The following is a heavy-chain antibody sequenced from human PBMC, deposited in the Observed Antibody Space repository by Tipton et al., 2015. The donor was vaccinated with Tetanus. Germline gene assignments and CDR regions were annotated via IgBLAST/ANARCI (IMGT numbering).Heavy chain of an antibody. Sequence: SLRLSRAASGFTVGSNYMSWVRQAPGKGLEWVSVIYSDGSTYYADSVKGRFTISRDNSKNTLYLQMNSLRAEDTAVYYCAREAYYYDSSGYNNYFDYWGQGTLVTVSS. CDR3: AREAYYYDSSGYNNYFDY. D-gene: IGHD3-22*01. CDR2: IYSDGST. J-gene: IGHJ4*02. V-gene: IGHV3-53*01. CDR1: GFTVGSNY.